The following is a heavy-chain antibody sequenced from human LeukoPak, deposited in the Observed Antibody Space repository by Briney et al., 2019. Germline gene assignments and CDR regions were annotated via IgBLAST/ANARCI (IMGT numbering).Heavy chain of an antibody. CDR3: AKDWSCDY. J-gene: IGHJ4*02. D-gene: IGHD1-26*01. V-gene: IGHV3-23*01. Sequence: GGSLRLSCAASGFTSSSYAMTWVRQAPGEGLGWVSAISDRGDKTHYADSVKGRFTISRDNYKNTLYLQMSSLRAEDTAIYYCAKDWSCDYWGQGTLVTVSS. CDR2: ISDRGDKT. CDR1: GFTSSSYA.